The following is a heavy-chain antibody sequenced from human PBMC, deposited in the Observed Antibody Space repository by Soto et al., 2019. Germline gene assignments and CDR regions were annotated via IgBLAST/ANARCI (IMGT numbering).Heavy chain of an antibody. J-gene: IGHJ6*02. CDR2: IYYSVST. D-gene: IGHD2-2*01. CDR3: ARDRASFYCSSTSCHRYGMDV. V-gene: IGHV4-30-4*01. Sequence: PSETLSLTCTVSGGSISSGDYYWSWIRQPPGKGLEWIGYIYYSVSTYYNPSLKSRVTISVDTSKNQFSLKMSSVTAADTAVYYCARDRASFYCSSTSCHRYGMDVWGQGTTVT. CDR1: GGSISSGDYY.